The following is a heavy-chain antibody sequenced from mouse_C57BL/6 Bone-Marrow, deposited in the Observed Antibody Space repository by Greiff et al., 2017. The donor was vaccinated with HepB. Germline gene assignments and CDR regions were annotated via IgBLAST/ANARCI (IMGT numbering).Heavy chain of an antibody. D-gene: IGHD1-1*01. V-gene: IGHV8-8*01. J-gene: IGHJ2*01. Sequence: LKVSCPGILQPSQTLSLTCSFSGFSLSTFGMGVGWIRQPSGKGLEWLAHIWWDDDKYYNPALKSRLTSSKDTSKNQVFLKIANVDTADTATYYCARISYYYGSSYDFDYWGQGTTLTVSS. CDR2: IWWDDDK. CDR3: ARISYYYGSSYDFDY. CDR1: GFSLSTFGMG.